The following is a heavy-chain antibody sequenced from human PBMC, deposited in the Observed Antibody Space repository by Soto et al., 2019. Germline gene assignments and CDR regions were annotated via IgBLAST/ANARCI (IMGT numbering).Heavy chain of an antibody. V-gene: IGHV1-18*01. CDR3: ARLIGNSWLDS. CDR1: GYTFTSYG. D-gene: IGHD2-8*01. J-gene: IGHJ5*01. Sequence: ASVKVSCKASGYTFTSYGISWVRQAPGQGLEWMGWISAYNGNTNYAQKLQGRVTISPDTSNNQLSLQLNSVTPDDTAAYYCARLIGNSWLDSWGQGTLVTVSS. CDR2: ISAYNGNT.